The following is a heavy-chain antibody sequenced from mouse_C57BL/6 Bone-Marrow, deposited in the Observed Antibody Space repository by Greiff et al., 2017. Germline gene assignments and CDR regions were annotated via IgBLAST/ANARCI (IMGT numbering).Heavy chain of an antibody. J-gene: IGHJ2*01. CDR3: ARGTTVVPHYFDD. V-gene: IGHV1-7*01. CDR2: INPSSGYT. CDR1: GYTFTSYW. D-gene: IGHD1-1*01. Sequence: QVQLQQSGAELAKPGASVKLSCKASGYTFTSYWMHWVKQRPGQGLEWIGYINPSSGYTKYNQKFKDKATLTADKSSSTAYMQLSSLTYEDSAVYYCARGTTVVPHYFDDWGQGTTLTVSS.